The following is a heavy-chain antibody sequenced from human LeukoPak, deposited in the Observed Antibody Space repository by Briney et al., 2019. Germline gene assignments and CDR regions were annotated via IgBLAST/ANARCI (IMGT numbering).Heavy chain of an antibody. D-gene: IGHD2/OR15-2a*01. J-gene: IGHJ3*02. CDR2: IYYTGST. V-gene: IGHV4-59*08. CDR3: ARRNRPLDAFDI. CDR1: GGSVSDYY. Sequence: SETLSLTCTISGGSVSDYYWSWIRQSPGKGLEWIGYIYYTGSTTYNPSLKSRVTISADTSKNQFSLKLSSVTAADTAVYYCARRNRPLDAFDIWGQGTMVTVSS.